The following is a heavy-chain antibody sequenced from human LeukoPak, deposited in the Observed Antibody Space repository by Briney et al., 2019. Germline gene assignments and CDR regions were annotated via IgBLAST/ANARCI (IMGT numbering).Heavy chain of an antibody. CDR1: GFTFSSYS. V-gene: IGHV3-21*01. Sequence: KTGGSLRLSCAASGFTFSSYSMNWVRQAPGKGLEWVSSISSSSSYIYYADSVKGRFTISRDNAKNSLYLQMNSLRAEDTAVYYCARDLYCSSTSCYYGMDVWGQGTTVTVSS. CDR3: ARDLYCSSTSCYYGMDV. J-gene: IGHJ6*02. CDR2: ISSSSSYI. D-gene: IGHD2-2*01.